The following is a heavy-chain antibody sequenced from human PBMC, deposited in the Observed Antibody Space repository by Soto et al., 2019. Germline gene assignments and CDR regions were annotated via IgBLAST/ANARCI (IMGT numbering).Heavy chain of an antibody. V-gene: IGHV3-13*04. CDR3: ARGARFGSTWNFDY. J-gene: IGHJ4*02. CDR2: IGTVGDT. Sequence: GGSRLSCAASGFTFSDYDMHWVRQATGKGLEWVSGIGTVGDTYYPGSVKGRFTISRENAKNSLYLQMNSLRAGDTAVYYCARGARFGSTWNFDYWGQGALVTVSS. CDR1: GFTFSDYD. D-gene: IGHD6-13*01.